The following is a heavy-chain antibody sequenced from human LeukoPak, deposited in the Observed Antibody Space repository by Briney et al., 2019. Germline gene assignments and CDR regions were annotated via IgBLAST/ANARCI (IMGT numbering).Heavy chain of an antibody. J-gene: IGHJ4*02. CDR1: GGSISSSSYY. D-gene: IGHD6-13*01. V-gene: IGHV4-39*07. CDR2: IYYSGST. CDR3: ARTLYSSSWYGGVFDY. Sequence: SETLSLTCTVSGGSISSSSYYWGWIRQPPGKGLEWIGSIYYSGSTYYNPSLKSRVTISVDTSKNQFSLKLSSVTAADTAVYYCARTLYSSSWYGGVFDYWGQGTLVTVSS.